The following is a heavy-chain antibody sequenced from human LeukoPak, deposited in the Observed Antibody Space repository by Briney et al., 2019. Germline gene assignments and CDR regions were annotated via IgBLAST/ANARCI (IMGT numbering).Heavy chain of an antibody. V-gene: IGHV3-7*01. CDR1: GFTFSIYW. D-gene: IGHD3-10*01. Sequence: GGSLRLSCTASGFTFSIYWMSWVRQAPGKGPEWVANINQDGSEMFYVDSVKGRFTISRDNAKNSLYLQMNSLRVEDAAVYYCARPSYNSGSYFDYWGQGILVTVSS. CDR3: ARPSYNSGSYFDY. J-gene: IGHJ4*02. CDR2: INQDGSEM.